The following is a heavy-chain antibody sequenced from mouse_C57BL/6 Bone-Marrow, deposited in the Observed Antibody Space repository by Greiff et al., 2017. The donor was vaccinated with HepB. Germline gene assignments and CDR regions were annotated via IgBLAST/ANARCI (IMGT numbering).Heavy chain of an antibody. CDR3: ARGGDGDWYFDV. CDR2: INPNNGGT. V-gene: IGHV1-22*01. D-gene: IGHD1-1*02. Sequence: EVKLMESGPELVKPGASVKMSCKASGYTFTDYNMHWVKQSHGKSLEWIGYINPNNGGTSYNQKFKGKATLTVNKSSSTAYMELRSLTSEDSAVYYCARGGDGDWYFDVWGTGTTVTVSS. J-gene: IGHJ1*03. CDR1: GYTFTDYN.